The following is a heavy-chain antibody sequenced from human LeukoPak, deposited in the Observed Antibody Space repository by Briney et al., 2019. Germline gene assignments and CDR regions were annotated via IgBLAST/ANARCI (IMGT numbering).Heavy chain of an antibody. CDR2: ISGSGGST. CDR3: AKEAGYCSGGSCYSGGLFDY. CDR1: GFTFSSYA. V-gene: IGHV3-23*01. J-gene: IGHJ4*02. Sequence: GGSLRLSCAASGFTFSSYAMSWVRQAPGKGLEWVSAISGSGGSTYYADSVKGRFTISRDNSKNTLYLQMNSLRAEDTAVYYCAKEAGYCSGGSCYSGGLFDYWGQGTLVTVFS. D-gene: IGHD2-15*01.